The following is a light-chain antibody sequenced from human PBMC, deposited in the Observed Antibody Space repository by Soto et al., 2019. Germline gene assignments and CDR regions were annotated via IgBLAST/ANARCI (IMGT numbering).Light chain of an antibody. CDR2: GMS. CDR1: QSISSK. CDR3: QQYDSWPPLT. Sequence: EIVMTQSPATLSVSPGERATLSCRASQSISSKLAWYQQKPGQAPRLLIYGMSTRATGVAARFSGSGSGTDFTLTISSLQSEDFAVYYCQQYDSWPPLTFGGGTKVEIK. J-gene: IGKJ4*01. V-gene: IGKV3-15*01.